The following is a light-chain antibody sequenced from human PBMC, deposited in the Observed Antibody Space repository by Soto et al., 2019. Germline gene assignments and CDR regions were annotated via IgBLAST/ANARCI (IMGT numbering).Light chain of an antibody. CDR3: AAWDDSLIGPV. CDR1: SSNIGSNF. CDR2: TNN. J-gene: IGLJ3*02. Sequence: QSVLTQPPSASGTPGQRVTISCSGSSSNIGSNFVYWYQQLPGTAPKLVIYTNNQRPSGVPGRFSGSKSGTSASLAISGLRSEDEADYYCAAWDDSLIGPVFGGGTQLTVL. V-gene: IGLV1-47*01.